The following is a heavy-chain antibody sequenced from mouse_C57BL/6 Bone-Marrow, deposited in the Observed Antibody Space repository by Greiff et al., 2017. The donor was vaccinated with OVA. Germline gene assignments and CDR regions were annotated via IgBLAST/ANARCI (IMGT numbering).Heavy chain of an antibody. D-gene: IGHD1-1*01. CDR2: ISDGGSYT. Sequence: EVMLVESGGGLVKPGGSLKLSCAASGFTFSSYAMSWVRQTPEKRLEWVATISDGGSYTYYPDNVKGRFTISRDNAKNNLYLQMSHLKSEDTAMYYCARNKDYYDVVYFDYWGQGTTLTVSS. CDR3: ARNKDYYDVVYFDY. CDR1: GFTFSSYA. J-gene: IGHJ2*01. V-gene: IGHV5-4*03.